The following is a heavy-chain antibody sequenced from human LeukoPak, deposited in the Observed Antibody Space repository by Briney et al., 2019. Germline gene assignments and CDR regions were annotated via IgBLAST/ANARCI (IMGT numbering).Heavy chain of an antibody. D-gene: IGHD3-22*01. CDR2: IYTSGST. J-gene: IGHJ4*02. Sequence: SETLSLTCAVSGGSISSSNWWSWIRQPAGKGLEWIGRIYTSGSTNYNPSLKSRVTISVDTSKNQFSLKLSSVTAADTAVYYCARDASDYYDSSGYSHFDYWGQGTLVTVSS. V-gene: IGHV4-61*02. CDR1: GGSISSSNW. CDR3: ARDASDYYDSSGYSHFDY.